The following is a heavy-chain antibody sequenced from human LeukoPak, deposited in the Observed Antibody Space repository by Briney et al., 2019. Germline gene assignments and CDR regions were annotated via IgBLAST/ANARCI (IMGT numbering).Heavy chain of an antibody. D-gene: IGHD2-21*02. CDR2: IRSKAKSYAT. V-gene: IGHV3-73*01. CDR1: GFTFSGSV. CDR3: TRLWGDCGGDRYSHDF. J-gene: IGHJ4*02. Sequence: VGSLRLSCAASGFTFSGSVMHWVRQASGRGLEWVGRIRSKAKSYATAYAASVKGRFTISRDDSKNTAYLQMNSLRTEDTAVYYCTRLWGDCGGDRYSHDFWGQGTRVTVSS.